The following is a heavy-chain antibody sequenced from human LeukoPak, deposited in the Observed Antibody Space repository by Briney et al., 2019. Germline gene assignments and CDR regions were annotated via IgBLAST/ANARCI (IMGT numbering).Heavy chain of an antibody. Sequence: GGTLLLSCAATGFTFSSYGMSWVRQAPGKGLGWVSRISTDASSKTYAASVKGRFTISRDNAKGTLYLQMSSLRAEDTAVYYCTGHHQAYSRTYWGQGTLVTVSS. CDR1: GFTFSSYG. J-gene: IGHJ4*02. D-gene: IGHD4-11*01. CDR2: ISTDASSK. CDR3: TGHHQAYSRTY. V-gene: IGHV3-74*01.